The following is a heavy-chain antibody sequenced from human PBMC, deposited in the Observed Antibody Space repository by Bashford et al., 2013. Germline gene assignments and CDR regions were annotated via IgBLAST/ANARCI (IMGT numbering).Heavy chain of an antibody. V-gene: IGHV1-3*04. D-gene: IGHD3-3*01. Sequence: ASVKVSCEASGYTFSNYAIHWLRQAPGQRLEWMGWIHTVSGSTKYSQRFQGRVTITRDKSASTAYLELSSLRSADTAIYYCARDRGVTSFGVVMNDAYDIWGQGTKVTVSS. CDR3: ARDRGVTSFGVVMNDAYDI. J-gene: IGHJ3*02. CDR2: IHTVSGST. CDR1: GYTFSNYA.